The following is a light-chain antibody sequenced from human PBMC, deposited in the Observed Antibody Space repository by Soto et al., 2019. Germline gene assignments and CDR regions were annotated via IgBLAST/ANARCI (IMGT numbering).Light chain of an antibody. CDR1: QSVRSY. Sequence: EIVLTQSPATLSLSPGERATLSCRASQSVRSYLAWYQQKPGQAPRLLIYDASNRATGIPARFSGSGSGTDFTLTISSLEPEDFVVYYCQQRNNWPATFGQGTRLEIK. J-gene: IGKJ5*01. CDR2: DAS. V-gene: IGKV3-11*01. CDR3: QQRNNWPAT.